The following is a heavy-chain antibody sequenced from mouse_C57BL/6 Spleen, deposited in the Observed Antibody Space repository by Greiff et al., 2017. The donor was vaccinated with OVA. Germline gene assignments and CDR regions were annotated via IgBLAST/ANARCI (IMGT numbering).Heavy chain of an antibody. J-gene: IGHJ2*01. CDR1: GFNIKDYY. D-gene: IGHD3-2*02. CDR3: ARSGSGYDY. V-gene: IGHV14-2*01. CDR2: IDPEDGET. Sequence: VQLQQSGAELVKPGASVKLSCTASGFNIKDYYMHWVKQRTEQGLEWIGRIDPEDGETKYAPNFQGKATITADTSSNTAYLQRSSLTSEDTAVYYCARSGSGYDYWGQGTTLTVSS.